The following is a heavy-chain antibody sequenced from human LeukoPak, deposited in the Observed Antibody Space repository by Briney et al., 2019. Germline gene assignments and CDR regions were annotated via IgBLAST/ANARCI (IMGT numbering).Heavy chain of an antibody. CDR1: GGSVSSGSYY. D-gene: IGHD6-13*01. Sequence: SETLSLTCTVSGGSVSSGSYYWSWIRQPPGKGLEWIGYIYYSGSTNYNPSLKSRVTISVDTSKNQFSLKLSSVTAADTAVYYCARDPGPRAAARRYYYYGMDVWGQGTTVTVSS. CDR2: IYYSGST. CDR3: ARDPGPRAAARRYYYYGMDV. J-gene: IGHJ6*02. V-gene: IGHV4-61*01.